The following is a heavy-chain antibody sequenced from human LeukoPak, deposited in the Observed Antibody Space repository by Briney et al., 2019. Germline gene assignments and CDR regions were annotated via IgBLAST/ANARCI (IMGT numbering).Heavy chain of an antibody. V-gene: IGHV3-30-3*01. CDR3: ASDLIPGGIAVAGYFDY. CDR1: GFTFSSYA. D-gene: IGHD6-19*01. J-gene: IGHJ4*02. Sequence: GGSLRLSCAASGFTFSSYAMHWVRQAPGKGLEWVAVISYDGSNKYYADSVKGRFTISRDNSKNTLYLQMNSLRAEDTAVYYCASDLIPGGIAVAGYFDYWGQGTLVTVSS. CDR2: ISYDGSNK.